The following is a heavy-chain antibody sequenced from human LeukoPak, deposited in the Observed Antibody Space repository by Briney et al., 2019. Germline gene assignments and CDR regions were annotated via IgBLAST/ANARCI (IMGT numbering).Heavy chain of an antibody. CDR2: ISYDGSNK. V-gene: IGHV3-30*18. J-gene: IGHJ4*02. CDR3: AKDRDIAAAGYYFDY. D-gene: IGHD6-13*01. Sequence: QSGGSLRLSCAASGFTFNNYGMHWVRQAPGKGLEWVAVISYDGSNKYNADSVKGRLTISRDNSKNTLYLQMNSLRVEDTAVYYCAKDRDIAAAGYYFDYWGQGTLVTVSS. CDR1: GFTFNNYG.